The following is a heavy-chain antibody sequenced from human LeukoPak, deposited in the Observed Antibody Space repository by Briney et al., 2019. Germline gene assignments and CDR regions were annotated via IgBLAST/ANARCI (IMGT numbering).Heavy chain of an antibody. V-gene: IGHV3-21*01. CDR1: GFTFTSYS. Sequence: PGGSLRLSCAASGFTFTSYSMNWVRQAPGKGLEWVSSISSSSSYIHYADSVKGRFTISRDNAKKSLYLEMNSLRAEDTAVYYCARVVDTAMVLYGAFDIWGQGTMVTVSS. J-gene: IGHJ3*02. D-gene: IGHD5-18*01. CDR2: ISSSSSYI. CDR3: ARVVDTAMVLYGAFDI.